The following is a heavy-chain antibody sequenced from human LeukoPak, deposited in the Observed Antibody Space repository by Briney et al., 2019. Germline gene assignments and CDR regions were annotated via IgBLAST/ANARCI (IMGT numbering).Heavy chain of an antibody. CDR1: GFTFSNYG. CDR3: ARALQTGVGPRGYFDL. CDR2: IRYDGSNK. V-gene: IGHV3-30*02. D-gene: IGHD7-27*01. J-gene: IGHJ2*01. Sequence: GGSLRLSCAASGFTFSNYGMHWVRQAPGEGLECVAFIRYDGSNKFYADSVKGRFTISRDNSKNTLYLQMDSLRPEDMSVYYCARALQTGVGPRGYFDLWGRGTLVSVSS.